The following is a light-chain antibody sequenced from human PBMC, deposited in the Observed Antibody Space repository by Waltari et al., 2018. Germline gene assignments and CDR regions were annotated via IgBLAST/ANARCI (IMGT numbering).Light chain of an antibody. J-gene: IGKJ1*01. CDR1: RSILSSANNKNY. CDR3: QEYYTIPPWA. Sequence: DIVMTQSPDSLAMPLGERATLNCRSSRSILSSANNKNYLGWYQKKPGQPPKLLFYWASTRQSGVPDRFSASGSGTDFSLTISSLQAEDVAVYYCQEYYTIPPWAFGQGTKVEIK. V-gene: IGKV4-1*01. CDR2: WAS.